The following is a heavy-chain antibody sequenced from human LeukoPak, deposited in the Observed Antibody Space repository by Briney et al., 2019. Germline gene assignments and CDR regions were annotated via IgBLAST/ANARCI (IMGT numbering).Heavy chain of an antibody. D-gene: IGHD6-19*01. Sequence: NPSETLSLTCTVSGGSVSSGSYYWSWIRQPPGKGLEWIGYIYYSGSTNYNPPLKSRVTISVDTSKNQFSLKLSSVTAADTAVYYCARQLGSGWYNWFDPWGRGTLVTVSS. CDR2: IYYSGST. CDR3: ARQLGSGWYNWFDP. J-gene: IGHJ5*02. CDR1: GGSVSSGSYY. V-gene: IGHV4-61*01.